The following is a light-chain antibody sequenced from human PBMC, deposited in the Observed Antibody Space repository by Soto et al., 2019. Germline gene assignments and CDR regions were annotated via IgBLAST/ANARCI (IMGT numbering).Light chain of an antibody. J-gene: IGLJ2*01. CDR2: YDS. V-gene: IGLV3-21*04. Sequence: SYELTQPSSVSVAPGKTARITCGGNNIGSKSVHWYQQKPGQAPVLVIYYDSVRPSGIPERFSGSNSGNTATLAISRVEAGDEADYYCQVWDSSGDHMVFGGGTKLTVL. CDR3: QVWDSSGDHMV. CDR1: NIGSKS.